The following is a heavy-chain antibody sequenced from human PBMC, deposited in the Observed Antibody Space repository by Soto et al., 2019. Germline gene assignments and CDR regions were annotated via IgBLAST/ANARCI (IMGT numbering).Heavy chain of an antibody. CDR3: ARVVFDYSGYVASY. Sequence: QVQLQESGPRLVKPSETLSLTCTVSGGPISSYYWSWIRQPPGRGLEWIGDIYYNGSTNYNPSLKSRVTMSLDTSKNQFSLKPNSVTAADTAVYYCARVVFDYSGYVASYWGQGTLVTVSS. D-gene: IGHD4-17*01. J-gene: IGHJ4*02. CDR1: GGPISSYY. V-gene: IGHV4-59*13. CDR2: IYYNGST.